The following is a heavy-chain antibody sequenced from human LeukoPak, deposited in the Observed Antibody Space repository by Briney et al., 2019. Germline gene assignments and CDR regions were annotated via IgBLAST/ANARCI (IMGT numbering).Heavy chain of an antibody. J-gene: IGHJ5*02. CDR3: AHTAPPMGLVRRNWFDP. CDR1: GFSLSTSGVG. CDR2: IYWDDDK. D-gene: IGHD3-10*01. V-gene: IGHV2-5*02. Sequence: SGPTLVKPTQTLTLTCTFSGFSLSTSGVGVGWIRQPPGKALEWLALIYWDDDKRYSPSLKSRLTITKDTSKNQVVLTMTNMDPVDTATYYCAHTAPPMGLVRRNWFDPWGQGTLVTVSS.